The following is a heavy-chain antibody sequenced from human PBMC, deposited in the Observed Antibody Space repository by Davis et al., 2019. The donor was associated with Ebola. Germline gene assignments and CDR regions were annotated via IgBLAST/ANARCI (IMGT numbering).Heavy chain of an antibody. CDR2: INPNSGGT. V-gene: IGHV1-2*04. D-gene: IGHD3-22*01. CDR1: GYTFTGYY. J-gene: IGHJ6*02. Sequence: AASVKVSCKASGYTFTGYYMHWVRQAPGQGLEWMGWINPNSGGTNYAQKFQGWVTMTRDTSISTAYMELSRLRSDDTAVYYCARDSCYYDSSGYYYCYYGMDVWGQGTTVTVSS. CDR3: ARDSCYYDSSGYYYCYYGMDV.